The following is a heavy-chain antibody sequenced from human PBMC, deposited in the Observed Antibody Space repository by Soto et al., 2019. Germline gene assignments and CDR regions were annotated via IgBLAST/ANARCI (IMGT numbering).Heavy chain of an antibody. CDR1: GGSISISNW. CDR3: ARGGYYFYMDV. Sequence: QVQLQESGPGLVKPSETLSLTCAVSGGSISISNWWSWVRQTPGKGLEWIGQIHHSGSTNYSPSLTRRVTISVDKSQNQFSLKMNSVTAADTAVYYCARGGYYFYMDVWGKGTTVTVSS. J-gene: IGHJ6*03. CDR2: IHHSGST. D-gene: IGHD1-26*01. V-gene: IGHV4-4*02.